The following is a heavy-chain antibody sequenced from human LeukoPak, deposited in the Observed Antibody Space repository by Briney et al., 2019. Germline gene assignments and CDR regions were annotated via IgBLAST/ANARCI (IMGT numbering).Heavy chain of an antibody. V-gene: IGHV4-38-2*01. CDR1: GFIFSNYG. CDR2: FYYSGST. J-gene: IGHJ4*02. D-gene: IGHD4-17*01. Sequence: GSLRLSCAASGFIFSNYGMSWVRQAPGKGLEWIGSFYYSGSTYYNPSLKSRGTISVDTSKNQFSLKLSSVTAADTAVYYCARLTVTTGGVDYWGQGTLVTVSS. CDR3: ARLTVTTGGVDY.